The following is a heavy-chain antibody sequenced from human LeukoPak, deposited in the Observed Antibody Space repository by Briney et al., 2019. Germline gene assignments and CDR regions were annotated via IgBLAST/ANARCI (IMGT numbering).Heavy chain of an antibody. D-gene: IGHD3-22*01. V-gene: IGHV3-23*01. CDR2: ISGSGGST. Sequence: GGSLRLSCAASGFTFSSYGMSWVRQAPGKGLEWVSAISGSGGSTYYADSVKGRFTISRDNAKNTVYLQMNSLRAEDTAVYYCTRARDYYDSSGYYSPGLDYWGQGTLVTVSS. CDR1: GFTFSSYG. CDR3: TRARDYYDSSGYYSPGLDY. J-gene: IGHJ4*02.